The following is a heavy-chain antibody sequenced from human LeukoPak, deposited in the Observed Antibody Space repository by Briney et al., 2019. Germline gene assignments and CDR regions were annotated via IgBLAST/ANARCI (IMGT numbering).Heavy chain of an antibody. CDR2: IYPGDSGT. Sequence: GESLKISCQGSGYSFTNYWIGWVRQMPGKGLEWMGIIYPGDSGTRYSPSFQGQVTISADKSISTAYLQWSSLKASDTAMYYCARIQGRTYYYGSGSYYPDYWGQGTLVTVSS. D-gene: IGHD3-10*01. J-gene: IGHJ4*02. CDR1: GYSFTNYW. V-gene: IGHV5-51*01. CDR3: ARIQGRTYYYGSGSYYPDY.